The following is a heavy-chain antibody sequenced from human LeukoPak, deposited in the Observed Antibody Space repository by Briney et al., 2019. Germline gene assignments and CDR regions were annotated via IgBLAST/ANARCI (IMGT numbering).Heavy chain of an antibody. Sequence: GASVKVSCKASGYTFTGYYMHWVRQAPGQGLEWMGWINPNSGGTNYAQKFQGRVTMTRDTSISTAYMELSRLRSDDTAVYYCAYSSGTYYMGFDYWGQGTLVTVSS. V-gene: IGHV1-2*02. CDR2: INPNSGGT. J-gene: IGHJ4*02. CDR1: GYTFTGYY. CDR3: AYSSGTYYMGFDY. D-gene: IGHD3-22*01.